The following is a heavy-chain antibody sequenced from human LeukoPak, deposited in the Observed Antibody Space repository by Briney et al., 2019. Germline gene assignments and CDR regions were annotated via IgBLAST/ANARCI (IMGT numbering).Heavy chain of an antibody. J-gene: IGHJ5*02. CDR1: GFTFSSYA. Sequence: GGSLRLSCAASGFTFSSYAMSWVRQAPGKGLEWVAVISKKDTNKFYADSVKGRFTLSSDNSKNTLYLQMNILRPEDTAVYYCAKGYHYSDAWGQATLVTVPS. V-gene: IGHV3-30*04. D-gene: IGHD4-11*01. CDR2: ISKKDTNK. CDR3: AKGYHYSDA.